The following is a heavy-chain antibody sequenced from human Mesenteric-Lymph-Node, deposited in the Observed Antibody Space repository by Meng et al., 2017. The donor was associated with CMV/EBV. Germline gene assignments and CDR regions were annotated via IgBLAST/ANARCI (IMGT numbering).Heavy chain of an antibody. V-gene: IGHV1-18*01. CDR2: ISAYNGHT. CDR3: ARGLSDTLTGYYIYWFDT. Sequence: TLTRYVITWVRQAPGQGLEWMGWISAYNGHTNYAQKLQGRVTMTTDKSTSTAYMELTSLRSDDTAVYYCARGLSDTLTGYYIYWFDTWGQGTLVTVSS. CDR1: TLTRYV. J-gene: IGHJ5*02. D-gene: IGHD3-9*01.